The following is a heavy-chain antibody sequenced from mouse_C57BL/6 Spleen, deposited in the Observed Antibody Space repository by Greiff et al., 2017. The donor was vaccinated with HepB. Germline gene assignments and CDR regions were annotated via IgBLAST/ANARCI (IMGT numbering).Heavy chain of an antibody. CDR1: GYAFSSYW. V-gene: IGHV1-80*01. Sequence: VQLQQSGAELVKPGASVKISCKASGYAFSSYWMNWVKQRPGKGLEWIGQIYPGDGDTNYNGKFKGKATLTADKSSSTAYMQLSSLTSEDSAAYFCARSLDYDSVNYWGQGTTLTVSS. D-gene: IGHD2-4*01. J-gene: IGHJ2*01. CDR2: IYPGDGDT. CDR3: ARSLDYDSVNY.